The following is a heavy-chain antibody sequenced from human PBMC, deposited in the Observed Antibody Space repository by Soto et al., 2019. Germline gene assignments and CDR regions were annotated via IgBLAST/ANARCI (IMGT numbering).Heavy chain of an antibody. D-gene: IGHD1-1*01. Sequence: SETLSLTCTVSGGSISSSSYYWCWIRQPPGKGLEWIGSIYYSGSTYYNPSLKSRVTISVDTSKNQFSLKLSSVTAADTAVYYCARRERFYYYGMDVWGQGTTVTVSS. V-gene: IGHV4-39*01. CDR2: IYYSGST. CDR1: GGSISSSSYY. J-gene: IGHJ6*02. CDR3: ARRERFYYYGMDV.